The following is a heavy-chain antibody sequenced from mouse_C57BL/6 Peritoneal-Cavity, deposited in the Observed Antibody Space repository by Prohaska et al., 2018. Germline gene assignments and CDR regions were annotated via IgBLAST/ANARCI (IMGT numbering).Heavy chain of an antibody. Sequence: QVQLQQSGAELVRPGASVTLSRKASGYTFTDYEMHWVKQTPVHGLEWIGAIDPETGGTAYNQKFKGKAILTADKSSSTAYMELRSLTSEDSAVYYCTNYYGSSYAMDYWGQGTSVTVSS. CDR2: IDPETGGT. J-gene: IGHJ4*01. CDR3: TNYYGSSYAMDY. D-gene: IGHD1-1*01. CDR1: GYTFTDYE. V-gene: IGHV1-15*01.